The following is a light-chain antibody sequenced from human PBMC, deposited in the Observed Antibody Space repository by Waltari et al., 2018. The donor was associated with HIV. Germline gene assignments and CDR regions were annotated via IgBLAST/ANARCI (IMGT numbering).Light chain of an antibody. J-gene: IGKJ1*01. V-gene: IGKV2-28*01. CDR3: QQRTNWPPWS. CDR2: LGS. Sequence: IVMTQSPPPLPATPGEPASISCRSSQSLMHSDGYNYLDWYLQKPGQSPQLLIYLGSNRATGIPARFSGSGSGTDFTLTISYLEPEDFAVYYCQQRTNWPPWSFGQGTKVEIK. CDR1: QSLMHSDGYNY.